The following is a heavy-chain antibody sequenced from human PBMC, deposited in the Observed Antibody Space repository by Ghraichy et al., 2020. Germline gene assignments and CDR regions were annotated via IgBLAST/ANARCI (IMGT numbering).Heavy chain of an antibody. CDR2: INPNSGGT. CDR3: ARGHFQGPTIGVSGY. Sequence: ASVKVSCKASGYTFTGYYMHWVRQAPGQGLEGMGWINPNSGGTNYAQQFQGWVTRTRDTAISTAYMEPSRLRSDDRAVYYCARGHFQGPTIGVSGYWGQGTLVTVSS. D-gene: IGHD3-16*01. CDR1: GYTFTGYY. J-gene: IGHJ4*02. V-gene: IGHV1-2*04.